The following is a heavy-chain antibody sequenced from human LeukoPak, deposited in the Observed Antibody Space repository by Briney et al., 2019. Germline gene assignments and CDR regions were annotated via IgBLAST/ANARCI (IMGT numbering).Heavy chain of an antibody. CDR3: ASTYYYDSSGYSPEY. D-gene: IGHD3-22*01. Sequence: PGGSLRLSCAASGFTFSSYSMNWVRHAPGKGLEWVSSISSSSSFIYYADSLKGRFTISRDNAKNSLYLQMNSLRAEDTAVYYCASTYYYDSSGYSPEYWGQGTLVTVSS. J-gene: IGHJ4*02. CDR1: GFTFSSYS. CDR2: ISSSSSFI. V-gene: IGHV3-21*01.